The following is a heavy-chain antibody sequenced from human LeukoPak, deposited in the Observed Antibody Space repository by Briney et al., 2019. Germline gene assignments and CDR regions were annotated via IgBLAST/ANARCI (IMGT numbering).Heavy chain of an antibody. J-gene: IGHJ4*02. CDR1: GYSFTNYW. D-gene: IGHD2-8*01. V-gene: IGHV5-51*01. CDR2: IYPGDSET. Sequence: GESLKISCKGSGYSFTNYWIGWVRQMAGKGLEWMGIIYPGDSETRYSPSFQGQVTISADQSTSTAYLQWSSLKASDTAIYYCARPRCTDGVCYAFDYWGQGTLVTVSS. CDR3: ARPRCTDGVCYAFDY.